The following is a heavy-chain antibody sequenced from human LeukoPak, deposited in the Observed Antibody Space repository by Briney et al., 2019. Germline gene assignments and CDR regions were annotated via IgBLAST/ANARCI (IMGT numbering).Heavy chain of an antibody. J-gene: IGHJ4*02. V-gene: IGHV3-21*01. D-gene: IGHD4-23*01. CDR1: GFTFSSYS. CDR2: ISSSSSYI. CDR3: ARVLSTTVVTPGLDY. Sequence: GGSLRLSCAASGFTFSSYSMNWVRQAPGKGLEWVSFISSSSSYIYYADSVKGRFTISSDNAKNSLYLQMNSLRAEDTAVYYCARVLSTTVVTPGLDYWGQGTLVTVSS.